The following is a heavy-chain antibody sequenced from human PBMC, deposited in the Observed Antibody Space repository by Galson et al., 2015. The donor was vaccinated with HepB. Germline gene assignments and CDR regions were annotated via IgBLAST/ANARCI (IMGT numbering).Heavy chain of an antibody. D-gene: IGHD3-16*01. Sequence: SLRLSCAASGFTFSSSWMTWVRQAPGKGLEWVANIRQDGSEKYYADSVKGRLTISRDNAKNSLDLQMDSLRAEDTAVYYCARALNDNVWGRGYFDFWGQGTLVTVSS. J-gene: IGHJ4*02. CDR1: GFTFSSSW. CDR3: ARALNDNVWGRGYFDF. CDR2: IRQDGSEK. V-gene: IGHV3-7*03.